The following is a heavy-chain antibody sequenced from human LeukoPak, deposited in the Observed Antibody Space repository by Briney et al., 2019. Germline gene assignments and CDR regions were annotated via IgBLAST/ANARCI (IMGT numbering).Heavy chain of an antibody. V-gene: IGHV4-39*02. D-gene: IGHD3-16*01. CDR1: GGSIGTSHYY. CDR2: IYFSGST. J-gene: IGHJ4*02. CDR3: ARDLAFGGVG. Sequence: SETLSLTCTVSGGSIGTSHYYWGWLRQPPGKGLEWIGSIYFSGSTNYNPSLKSRVTISVDTSKNQFSLRLSSVTAADTAVYYCARDLAFGGVGWGQGTLVTVSS.